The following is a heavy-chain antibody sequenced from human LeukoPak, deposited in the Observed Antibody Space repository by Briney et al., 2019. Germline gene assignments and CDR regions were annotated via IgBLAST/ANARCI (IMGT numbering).Heavy chain of an antibody. CDR2: ISSSSSYI. D-gene: IGHD4-17*01. CDR1: GFTFSSYS. CDR3: ARGHTAVTRHFDF. J-gene: IGHJ4*02. Sequence: GGSLRLSCAASGFTFSSYSMNWVRQAPGKGPEWVSSISSSSSYIYYADSMKGRFTISRDNAKNLLYLDMNSLRAEDTAVYYCARGHTAVTRHFDFWGQGTLVTVSS. V-gene: IGHV3-21*01.